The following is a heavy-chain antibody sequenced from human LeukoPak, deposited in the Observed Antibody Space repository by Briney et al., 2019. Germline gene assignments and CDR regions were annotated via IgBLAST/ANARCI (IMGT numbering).Heavy chain of an antibody. CDR3: ARLRRIWNDVELVDN. CDR2: ISSSGSTI. Sequence: GGSLRLSCAASGFTFSSYEMNWVRQAPGKGLEWVSYISSSGSTIYYADSVKGRFTISRDNSKNALYLQMNSLRAEDTAVYYCARLRRIWNDVELVDNWGQGTLVTVSS. J-gene: IGHJ4*02. CDR1: GFTFSSYE. D-gene: IGHD1-1*01. V-gene: IGHV3-48*03.